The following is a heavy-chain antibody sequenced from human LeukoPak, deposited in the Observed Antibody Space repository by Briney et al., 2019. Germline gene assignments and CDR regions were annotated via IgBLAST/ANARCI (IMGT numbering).Heavy chain of an antibody. CDR2: ISAYNGNT. J-gene: IGHJ4*02. D-gene: IGHD4-17*01. CDR3: ARDPLDYGDYEVDY. Sequence: GASVKVSCKASGYTFTSYGISWVRQAPGQGLEWMGWISAYNGNTKYAQKLQGRVTMTTETSTSTAYKELRSLRSDDAALYYCARDPLDYGDYEVDYWGQGTLVTVSS. V-gene: IGHV1-18*01. CDR1: GYTFTSYG.